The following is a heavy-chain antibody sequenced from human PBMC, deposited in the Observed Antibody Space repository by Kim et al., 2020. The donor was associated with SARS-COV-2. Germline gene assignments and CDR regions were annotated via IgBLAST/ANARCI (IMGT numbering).Heavy chain of an antibody. D-gene: IGHD3-10*01. V-gene: IGHV4-39*07. CDR2: IYYSGST. CDR1: GGSISSSSYY. Sequence: SETLSLTCTVSGGSISSSSYYWGWIRQPPGKGLEWIGSIYYSGSTYYNPSLKSRVTISVDTSKNQFSLKLSSVTAADTAVYYCARDLGVEGSGTGWSAYEYYFDYWGQGTLVTVSS. CDR3: ARDLGVEGSGTGWSAYEYYFDY. J-gene: IGHJ4*02.